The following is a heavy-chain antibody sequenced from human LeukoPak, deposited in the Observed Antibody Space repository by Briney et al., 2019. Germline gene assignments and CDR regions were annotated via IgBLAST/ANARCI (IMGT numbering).Heavy chain of an antibody. Sequence: PGGSLRLPCAVSGITFSSYWMHWVRQDPGRGLLWVSRINTQGTYTNYADSVKGRFTISRDNAKNTLYLQMSSLRADDTAVYYCIIDLGDYNDFWGQGTLVSVSS. D-gene: IGHD2-15*01. V-gene: IGHV3-74*01. CDR2: INTQGTYT. CDR3: IIDLGDYNDF. CDR1: GITFSSYW. J-gene: IGHJ4*02.